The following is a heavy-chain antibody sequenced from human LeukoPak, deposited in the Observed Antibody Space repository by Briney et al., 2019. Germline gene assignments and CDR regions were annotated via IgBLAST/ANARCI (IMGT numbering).Heavy chain of an antibody. V-gene: IGHV1-18*04. J-gene: IGHJ4*02. CDR3: ARDYGEGRVATIPLAY. CDR1: GYTFTNYG. CDR2: ISGYNGKT. D-gene: IGHD5-12*01. Sequence: APVKVSCKASGYTFTNYGITWVRQAPGQGLEWMAWISGYNGKTNYAQNLQGRVTMTTDTSTSTAYMDLRSLRSDDTAVYYCARDYGEGRVATIPLAYWGQGTLVTVSS.